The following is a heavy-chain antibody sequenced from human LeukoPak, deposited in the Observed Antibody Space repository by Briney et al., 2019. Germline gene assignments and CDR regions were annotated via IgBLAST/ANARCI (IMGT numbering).Heavy chain of an antibody. D-gene: IGHD6-19*01. CDR1: GYTFTSYG. Sequence: ASVKVSCKASGYTFTSYGISWVRQAPGHGLEWMGWISAYNCNTNYVQKLQGRVTMTTDKSTSTAYMELRSLRSDDTAVYYCARDFIAVAVSRAFGIGGQGKMVPVSS. J-gene: IGHJ3*02. V-gene: IGHV1-18*01. CDR3: ARDFIAVAVSRAFGI. CDR2: ISAYNCNT.